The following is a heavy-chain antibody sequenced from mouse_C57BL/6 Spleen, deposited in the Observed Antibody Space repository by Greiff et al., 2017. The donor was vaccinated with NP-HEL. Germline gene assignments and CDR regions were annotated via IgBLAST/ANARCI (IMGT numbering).Heavy chain of an antibody. Sequence: QVQLQQPGAELVRPGTSVKLSCKASGYTFTSHWMHWVKQRPGQGLEWIGVIDPSDSYTNYNQKFKGKATLTVDISSSTAYMQLSSLTSEDSAVYYCAPLPHYYGSSYDAMDYWGQGTSVTVSS. J-gene: IGHJ4*01. CDR2: IDPSDSYT. CDR1: GYTFTSHW. CDR3: APLPHYYGSSYDAMDY. V-gene: IGHV1-59*01. D-gene: IGHD1-1*01.